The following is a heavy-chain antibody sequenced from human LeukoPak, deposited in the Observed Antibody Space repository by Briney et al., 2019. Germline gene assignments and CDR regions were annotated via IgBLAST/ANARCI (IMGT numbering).Heavy chain of an antibody. Sequence: SETLSLTCAVYGGSFSGYYWSWIRQPPGKGLEWIGEINHSGSTNYNPSLKSRVTISVDTSKNQFSLKLSSVTPADTAVYYCARGRAVDPWGQGTLVTVSS. CDR2: INHSGST. J-gene: IGHJ5*02. CDR1: GGSFSGYY. CDR3: ARGRAVDP. V-gene: IGHV4-34*01.